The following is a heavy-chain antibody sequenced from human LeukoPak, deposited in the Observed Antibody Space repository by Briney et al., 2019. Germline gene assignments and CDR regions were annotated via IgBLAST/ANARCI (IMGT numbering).Heavy chain of an antibody. CDR3: ARVSDFWSGYYTLGY. CDR1: GGSISSYY. CDR2: IYYSGST. J-gene: IGHJ4*02. V-gene: IGHV4-59*01. D-gene: IGHD3-3*01. Sequence: PSETLSLTCTVSGGSISSYYWSWLRQPPGRGLEWIGYIYYSGSTNYNPSLKRRVTISVDTSKNQFSLKLSSVTAADTAVYYCARVSDFWSGYYTLGYWGQGTLVTVSS.